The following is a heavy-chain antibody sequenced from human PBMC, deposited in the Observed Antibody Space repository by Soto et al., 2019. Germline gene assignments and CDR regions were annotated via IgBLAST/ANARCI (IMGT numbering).Heavy chain of an antibody. D-gene: IGHD6-19*01. J-gene: IGHJ4*02. CDR1: GFTFDVYA. CDR2: VSWTGINT. Sequence: SLSLSCAASGFTFDVYAMHWVRQAPGKGLEWVSGVSWTGINTDYADSVKGRFTISRDSAKNSLYLQISRLSPKDTAFYFCEHRRGWLVHHQPQSRGQGTLV. V-gene: IGHV3-9*01. CDR3: EHRRGWLVHHQPQS.